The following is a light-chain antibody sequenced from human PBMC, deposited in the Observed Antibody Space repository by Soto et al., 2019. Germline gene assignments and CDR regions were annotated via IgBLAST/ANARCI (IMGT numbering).Light chain of an antibody. V-gene: IGLV2-14*01. Sequence: QSVLTQPASVSGSLGQSITISCTGTSSDIGGYKYVSWYQQHPGKAPKLIIFEVSNRPSGVSDRFSGSNSGNTASLTISGLQADDEADYYCTSYSRYRVLVFGGGTKVTV. CDR1: SSDIGGYKY. CDR3: TSYSRYRVLV. CDR2: EVS. J-gene: IGLJ3*02.